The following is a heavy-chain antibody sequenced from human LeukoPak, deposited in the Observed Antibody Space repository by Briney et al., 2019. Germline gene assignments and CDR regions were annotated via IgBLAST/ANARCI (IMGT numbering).Heavy chain of an antibody. CDR3: AKDLYCSSTSCSAASDY. D-gene: IGHD2-2*01. Sequence: GGSLRLSCAASGFTFSSYGMHWVRQAPGKGLEWVAVIWYDGSNKYYADSVKGRFTISRDNSKNTLYLQMNSLRAEDTAVYYCAKDLYCSSTSCSAASDYWGQGTLVTVSS. V-gene: IGHV3-33*06. CDR1: GFTFSSYG. J-gene: IGHJ4*02. CDR2: IWYDGSNK.